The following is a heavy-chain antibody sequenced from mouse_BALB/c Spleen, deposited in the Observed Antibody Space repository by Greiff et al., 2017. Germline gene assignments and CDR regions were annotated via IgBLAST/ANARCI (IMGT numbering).Heavy chain of an antibody. CDR3: ATSNLYYDYDGYYAMDY. J-gene: IGHJ4*01. CDR1: GFSLTSYG. Sequence: QVQLKESGPGLVQPSQSLSITCTVSGFSLTSYGVHWVRQSPGKGLEWLGVIWSGGSTDYNAAFISRLSNSKDNSKSQVFFKMNSLQANDTAIYYCATSNLYYDYDGYYAMDYWGQGTSVTVSS. D-gene: IGHD2-4*01. CDR2: IWSGGST. V-gene: IGHV2-2*02.